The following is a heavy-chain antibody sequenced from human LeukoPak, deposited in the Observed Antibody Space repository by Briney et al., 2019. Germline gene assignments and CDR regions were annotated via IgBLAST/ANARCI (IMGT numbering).Heavy chain of an antibody. J-gene: IGHJ4*02. CDR2: ISGSGGST. CDR3: AKESHPRVVPAATPDY. D-gene: IGHD2-2*01. V-gene: IGHV3-23*01. CDR1: GFTFSSYA. Sequence: PGGSLRLSCAASGFTFSSYAMSWVRQAPGKGLEWVSAISGSGGSTYYADSVKGRFTISRDNSKNTLYLQMNSLRAEDTAVYYCAKESHPRVVPAATPDYWGQGTLVTVSS.